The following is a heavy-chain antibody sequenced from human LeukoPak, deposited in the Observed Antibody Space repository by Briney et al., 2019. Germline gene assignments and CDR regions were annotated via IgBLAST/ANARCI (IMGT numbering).Heavy chain of an antibody. CDR2: FHHSGST. J-gene: IGHJ4*02. D-gene: IGHD5-24*01. Sequence: PSETLSLTCTVSGGSISSFYWDWIRQPPGKGLEWIGSFHHSGSTPYNPSLNSRVSISVDTSKNQLSLKLSSVTAADTAVYYCARREGYNFDYWGQGTLVTVSS. V-gene: IGHV4-59*08. CDR1: GGSISSFY. CDR3: ARREGYNFDY.